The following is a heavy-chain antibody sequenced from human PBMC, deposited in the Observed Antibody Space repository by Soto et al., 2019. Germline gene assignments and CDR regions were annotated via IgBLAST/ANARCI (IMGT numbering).Heavy chain of an antibody. V-gene: IGHV4-59*06. D-gene: IGHD2-15*01. CDR3: ARGYCSGGSCYQYYYYYGMDV. Sequence: PSETLSLTCTVSGGSISSYYWSWIRQHPGKGLEWIGYIYYSGSTYYNPSLKSRVTISVDTSKNQFSLKLSSVTAADTAVYYCARGYCSGGSCYQYYYYYGMDVWGQGTTVTVSS. CDR2: IYYSGST. CDR1: GGSISSYY. J-gene: IGHJ6*02.